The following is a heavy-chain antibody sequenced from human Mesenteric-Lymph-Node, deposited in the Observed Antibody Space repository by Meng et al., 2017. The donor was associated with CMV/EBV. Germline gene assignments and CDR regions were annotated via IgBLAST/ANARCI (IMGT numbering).Heavy chain of an antibody. V-gene: IGHV4-59*01. CDR1: GGSFSGYY. Sequence: SETLSLTCAVYGGSFSGYYWSWIRQPPGKGPEWIGYIHYSGYTNSNPSLKSRVTISVDTSTNQFSLKLRSVTAADTAVYYCARNWNDLYHYYGMDVWGQGTTVTVSS. J-gene: IGHJ6*02. CDR3: ARNWNDLYHYYGMDV. D-gene: IGHD1-1*01. CDR2: IHYSGYT.